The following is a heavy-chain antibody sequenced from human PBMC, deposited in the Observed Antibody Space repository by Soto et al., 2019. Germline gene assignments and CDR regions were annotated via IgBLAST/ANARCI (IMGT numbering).Heavy chain of an antibody. CDR2: ISGSGGST. Sequence: GGSLRLSCAASGFTFSSYAMSWVRQAPGKGLEWVSAISGSGGSTYYADYVKGRFTISRDNSKNTLYLQINKLRAEDMAVYYCAKDIPLNYYDSTGYYQGPGFDYWGQGTLVTVSS. J-gene: IGHJ4*02. D-gene: IGHD3-22*01. CDR1: GFTFSSYA. CDR3: AKDIPLNYYDSTGYYQGPGFDY. V-gene: IGHV3-23*01.